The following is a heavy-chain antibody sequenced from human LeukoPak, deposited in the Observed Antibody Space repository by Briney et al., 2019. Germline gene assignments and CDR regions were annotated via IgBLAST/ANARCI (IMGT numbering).Heavy chain of an antibody. CDR1: GGSVSSSRYY. V-gene: IGHV4-39*01. Sequence: SETLSLTCNVSGGSVSSSRYYWGWIRQPPGKGLEWIGSIFYSGTTYYNPSLKSRVTISIDTSKNQFSLKLSSVTAADTAVYYCAAPTTVTTPFDYWGQGTLVTVSS. CDR3: AAPTTVTTPFDY. J-gene: IGHJ4*02. D-gene: IGHD4-17*01. CDR2: IFYSGTT.